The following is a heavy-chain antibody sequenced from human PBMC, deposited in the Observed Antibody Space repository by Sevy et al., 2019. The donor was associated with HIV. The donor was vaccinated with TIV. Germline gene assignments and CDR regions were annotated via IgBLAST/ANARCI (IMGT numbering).Heavy chain of an antibody. Sequence: GGSLRLSCAASGFSFSNYWMHWVRQAPGKGLEWVANIKQDESERYYVASLKGRFTISRENAKKSVYLEMNSLRPDDTAIYYCAKGNIGSFDYWGQGTLVTVSS. V-gene: IGHV3-7*01. CDR3: AKGNIGSFDY. D-gene: IGHD3-10*01. CDR2: IKQDESER. CDR1: GFSFSNYW. J-gene: IGHJ4*02.